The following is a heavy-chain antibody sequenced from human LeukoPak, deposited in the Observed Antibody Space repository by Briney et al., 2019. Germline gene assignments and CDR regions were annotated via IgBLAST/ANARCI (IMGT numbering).Heavy chain of an antibody. CDR2: ISGSGGST. D-gene: IGHD3-22*01. Sequence: GGSLRLSCAASGFTFSSYAMSWVRQAPGKGLEWVSAISGSGGSTYYADSVKGRFTISRDNSKNTLYLQMNSLRAEDTAVYYCAIDLSGYDSSGYYPLFDYWGQGTLVTVSS. J-gene: IGHJ4*02. V-gene: IGHV3-23*01. CDR3: AIDLSGYDSSGYYPLFDY. CDR1: GFTFSSYA.